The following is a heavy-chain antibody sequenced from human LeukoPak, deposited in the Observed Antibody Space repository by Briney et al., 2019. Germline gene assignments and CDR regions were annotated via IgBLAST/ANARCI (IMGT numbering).Heavy chain of an antibody. V-gene: IGHV4-39*01. CDR2: IFYSGST. J-gene: IGHJ5*02. Sequence: SETLSLTCTVSGGSISSSSYYWGWIRQPPGKGLEWIGSIFYSGSTYYNPSLKSRVSISVDTSKNQFSLKLSSVTAADTAVYYCARYLYGDYKHMWFDPWGQGTLVTVSS. D-gene: IGHD4-17*01. CDR3: ARYLYGDYKHMWFDP. CDR1: GGSISSSSYY.